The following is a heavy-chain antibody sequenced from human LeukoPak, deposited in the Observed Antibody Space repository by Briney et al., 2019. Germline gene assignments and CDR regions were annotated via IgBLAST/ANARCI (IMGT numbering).Heavy chain of an antibody. CDR1: GFTFSNVW. J-gene: IGHJ3*02. D-gene: IGHD1-26*01. CDR2: IKSRADGETT. V-gene: IGHV3-15*01. CDR3: TTEYEGSGSAFDI. Sequence: PGGSLRLSCAASGFTFSNVWMSWVRQAPGRGLEWVGRIKSRADGETTDYAAPVKGRFTISRDNSKNTLQMNSLKIEDTAVYYCTTEYEGSGSAFDIWGQGTMVTVSS.